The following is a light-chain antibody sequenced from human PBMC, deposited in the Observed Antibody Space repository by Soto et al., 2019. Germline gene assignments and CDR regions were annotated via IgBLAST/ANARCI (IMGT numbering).Light chain of an antibody. CDR1: QSLSSSS. CDR3: QQYDTSPT. CDR2: DAS. J-gene: IGKJ1*01. Sequence: EIVLTQSPGTLSLSPGERATLSCRASQSLSSSSLAWYQQKPGQAPRFLIYDASSRATGIPDRFSGSGSGTDFTLTISRLEPEDFAVYHCQQYDTSPTFGQGTKVDIK. V-gene: IGKV3-20*01.